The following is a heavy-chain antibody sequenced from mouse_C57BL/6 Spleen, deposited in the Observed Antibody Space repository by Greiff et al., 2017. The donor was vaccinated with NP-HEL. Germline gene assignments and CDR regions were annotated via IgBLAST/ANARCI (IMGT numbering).Heavy chain of an antibody. CDR3: ARLITTIVESYFDY. CDR1: GYAFSSYW. Sequence: QVQLQQSGAELVKPGASVKISCKASGYAFSSYWMNWVKQRPGKGLEWIGQIYPGDGDTNYNGKFKGKATLTADKSSSTAYMQLSSLTSEDSAVYFCARLITTIVESYFDYWGQGTTLTVSS. D-gene: IGHD1-1*01. CDR2: IYPGDGDT. V-gene: IGHV1-80*01. J-gene: IGHJ2*01.